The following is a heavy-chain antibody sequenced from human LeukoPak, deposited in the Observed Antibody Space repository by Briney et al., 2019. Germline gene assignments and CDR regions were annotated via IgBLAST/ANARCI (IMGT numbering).Heavy chain of an antibody. CDR2: IYYSGST. CDR1: GGSISSYY. J-gene: IGHJ5*02. Sequence: PSETLSLTCTVSGGSISSYYWSWIRQPPGKGLEWIGYIYYSGSTNYNPSLKSRVTLSVDTSKNQFSLKLSSVTAADTAVYYCARSTYYDFWSGLNWFDPWGQGTLVTVSS. CDR3: ARSTYYDFWSGLNWFDP. V-gene: IGHV4-59*01. D-gene: IGHD3-3*01.